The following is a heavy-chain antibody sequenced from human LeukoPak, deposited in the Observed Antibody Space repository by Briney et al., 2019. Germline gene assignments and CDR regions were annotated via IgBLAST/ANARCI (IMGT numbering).Heavy chain of an antibody. CDR2: INWNGGST. Sequence: PGGSLRLSCAASGFTFDDYGMSWVRQAPGKGLEWVSGINWNGGSTGYADSVKGRFTISRDNAKNSLYLQMNSLRAEDTALYYCARVPLMVYDNWFDPWGQGTLVTVSS. J-gene: IGHJ5*02. CDR3: ARVPLMVYDNWFDP. V-gene: IGHV3-20*04. CDR1: GFTFDDYG. D-gene: IGHD2-8*01.